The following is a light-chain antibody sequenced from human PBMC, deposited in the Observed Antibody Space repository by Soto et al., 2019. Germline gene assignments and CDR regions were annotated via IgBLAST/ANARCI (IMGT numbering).Light chain of an antibody. J-gene: IGLJ2*01. CDR3: QTWGTGIHVV. Sequence: QLVLTQSPSASASLGASVKLTCTLSSGHSSYAIAWHQQQPEKGPRYLMKLDSDGSHTKGDAIPDRFSGSSSGAERYLTISRLQSEDAADYYCQTWGTGIHVVFGGGTKLTV. CDR2: LDSDGSH. CDR1: SGHSSYA. V-gene: IGLV4-69*01.